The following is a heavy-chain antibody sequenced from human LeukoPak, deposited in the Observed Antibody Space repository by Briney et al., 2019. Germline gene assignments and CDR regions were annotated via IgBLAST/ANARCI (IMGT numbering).Heavy chain of an antibody. D-gene: IGHD4/OR15-4a*01. Sequence: GGSLRLSCAASGFTFSSYSMNWVRQAPGKGLEWVSSMRSSSSYIYYADSVKGRFTISRDNAKNSLYLQMNSLRAEDTAVYYCARRAGAYSHPYDYWGQGTLVTVSS. V-gene: IGHV3-21*04. J-gene: IGHJ4*02. CDR2: MRSSSSYI. CDR1: GFTFSSYS. CDR3: ARRAGAYSHPYDY.